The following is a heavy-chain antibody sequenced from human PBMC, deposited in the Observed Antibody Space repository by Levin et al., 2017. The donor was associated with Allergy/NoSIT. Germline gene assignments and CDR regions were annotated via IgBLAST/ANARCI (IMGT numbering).Heavy chain of an antibody. CDR1: GFTFSSYA. CDR3: AKDLLRGYSYGFIFDY. CDR2: ISGNGGST. D-gene: IGHD5-18*01. V-gene: IGHV3-23*01. J-gene: IGHJ4*02. Sequence: HGESLKISCVVSGFTFSSYAMTWVRQAPGKGLGWVSGISGNGGSTYYADSVKGRFTISRDNSKNTLYLQMDSLRAEDTAVYFCAKDLLRGYSYGFIFDYWGQGTLVTVSS.